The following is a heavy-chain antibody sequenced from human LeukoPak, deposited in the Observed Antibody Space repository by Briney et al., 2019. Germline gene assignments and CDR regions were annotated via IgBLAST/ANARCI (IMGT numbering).Heavy chain of an antibody. Sequence: GGSLRLSCATSGFTFNSYWLSWVRQVPGKGLEWVANIKQDGSEKHYVDSVKGRFTISRDNAMSSLYLQMNSLRADDTAVYYCARDCGYSCSNAAPPCPSDYWGQGTLVTVSS. CDR3: ARDCGYSCSNAAPPCPSDY. CDR2: IKQDGSEK. J-gene: IGHJ4*02. V-gene: IGHV3-7*01. CDR1: GFTFNSYW. D-gene: IGHD6-6*01.